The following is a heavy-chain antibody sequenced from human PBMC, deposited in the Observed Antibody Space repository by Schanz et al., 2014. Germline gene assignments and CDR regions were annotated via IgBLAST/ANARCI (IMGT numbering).Heavy chain of an antibody. Sequence: VQLVESGGGLVQPGGSLRLSCAASGFTVSINYMTWIRQAPGKGLEWVSYINGGGETTYYADSVRGRFTISRDNAKNSLFLQMNSLRAEDTAKYYCARGNYGMDVWGQGTTVTVSS. CDR1: GFTVSINY. V-gene: IGHV3-11*01. J-gene: IGHJ6*02. CDR3: ARGNYGMDV. CDR2: INGGGETT.